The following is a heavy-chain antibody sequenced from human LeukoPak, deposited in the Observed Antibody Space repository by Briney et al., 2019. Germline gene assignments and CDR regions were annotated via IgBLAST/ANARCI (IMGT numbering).Heavy chain of an antibody. J-gene: IGHJ4*02. V-gene: IGHV3-23*01. Sequence: GGSLGLSCAASGFTFRTYAMSWVRQAPGKGLEWVSAISGSGGSAYYADSVKGRFTISRDDSENTLYLQMNSLRAEDTALYFCAKEGCTSSSCYTNYWGQGTLVTVSS. CDR2: ISGSGGSA. CDR1: GFTFRTYA. CDR3: AKEGCTSSSCYTNY. D-gene: IGHD2-2*02.